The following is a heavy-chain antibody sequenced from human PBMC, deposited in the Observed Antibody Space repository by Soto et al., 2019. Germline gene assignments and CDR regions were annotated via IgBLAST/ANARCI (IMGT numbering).Heavy chain of an antibody. CDR3: ATVKWGSEAAFNI. CDR2: ISNTGNNK. CDR1: GFTFSRFA. V-gene: IGHV3-30-3*01. D-gene: IGHD1-26*01. Sequence: QGQLAESGGGVVQPGTSLRLSCAASGFTFSRFAVYWVRQAPGKGLEWVAHISNTGNNKFYSDSVKGRFSISRDNSKNTLYLQMNSLRGEDTAVYYCATVKWGSEAAFNIWGQGTMVTVSS. J-gene: IGHJ3*02.